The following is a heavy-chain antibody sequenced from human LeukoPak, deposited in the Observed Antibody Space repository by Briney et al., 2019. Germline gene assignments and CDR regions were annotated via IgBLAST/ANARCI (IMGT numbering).Heavy chain of an antibody. V-gene: IGHV4-59*01. CDR1: GGSISSYY. CDR3: ARRYGWSDY. Sequence: SETLSLTCTVSGGSISSYYWSWIRQPPGMGLEWIGYIYYSGSTNYNPSLKSRVTISVDTSKNQFSLKLTSVTAADAAVYYCARRYGWSDYWGQGSLVTVSS. CDR2: IYYSGST. J-gene: IGHJ4*02. D-gene: IGHD1-26*01.